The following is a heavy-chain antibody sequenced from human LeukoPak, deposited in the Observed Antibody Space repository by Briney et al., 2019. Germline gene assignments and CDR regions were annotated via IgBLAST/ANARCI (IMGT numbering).Heavy chain of an antibody. CDR3: AREGAAALFAP. J-gene: IGHJ5*02. Sequence: SETLSLTCTVSGGSISSYYWSWIRQPPGKGLEWIGYIYYSGSTNYNPSLKSRVTISVDTSKNQFSLKLSSVTAADTAVYYCAREGAAALFAPWGQGTLVTVSS. CDR1: GGSISSYY. V-gene: IGHV4-59*01. D-gene: IGHD6-13*01. CDR2: IYYSGST.